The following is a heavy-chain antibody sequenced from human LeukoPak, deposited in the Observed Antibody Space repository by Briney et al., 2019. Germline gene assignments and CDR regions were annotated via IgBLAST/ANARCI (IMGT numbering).Heavy chain of an antibody. CDR1: GYSISSDYY. V-gene: IGHV4-38-2*02. J-gene: IGHJ6*03. Sequence: SETLSLTCTVSGYSISSDYYWGWIRQPPGKGLEWIGNIYHSGSTYYNPSLKSRVTISVDTSKNQFCLRLYSVTAADTAVYYCARVTSSGYNSYYYYMDVWGKGTTVTISS. D-gene: IGHD3-22*01. CDR2: IYHSGST. CDR3: ARVTSSGYNSYYYYMDV.